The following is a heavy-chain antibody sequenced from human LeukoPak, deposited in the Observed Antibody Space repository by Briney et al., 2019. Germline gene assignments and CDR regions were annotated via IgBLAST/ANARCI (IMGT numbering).Heavy chain of an antibody. CDR1: GGSISIYY. Sequence: PSETLSLTCTVSGGSISIYYWSWIRQPAGKGLERIGRIYTSGSTNYNPSLKGRVTMSVHTSKNQFSLKLSSVTAADTAVYYCARVNDSSGYKPSGYYGMDVWGQGTTVTVSS. V-gene: IGHV4-4*07. CDR2: IYTSGST. CDR3: ARVNDSSGYKPSGYYGMDV. D-gene: IGHD3-22*01. J-gene: IGHJ6*02.